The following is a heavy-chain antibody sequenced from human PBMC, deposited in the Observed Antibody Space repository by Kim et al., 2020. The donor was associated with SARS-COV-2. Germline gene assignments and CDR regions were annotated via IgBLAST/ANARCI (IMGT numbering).Heavy chain of an antibody. Sequence: SETLSLTCAVYGESFSGYFWTWIRQSPGKGLEWIGEVNHSGDTNYSPSLKSRVIISVDTSKSQFSLKVNSVTAADTAVYYCARRGMIRESGIDYWGQGTLVTVSS. V-gene: IGHV4-34*01. J-gene: IGHJ4*02. CDR1: GESFSGYF. D-gene: IGHD3-16*01. CDR2: VNHSGDT. CDR3: ARRGMIRESGIDY.